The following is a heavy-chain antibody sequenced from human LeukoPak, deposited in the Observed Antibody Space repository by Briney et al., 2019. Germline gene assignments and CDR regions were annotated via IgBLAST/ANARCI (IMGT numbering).Heavy chain of an antibody. Sequence: SETLSLTCTVSGSSISSGGYYWSWIRQHPGKGLEWIGYIYYSGSTYYNPSLKSRVTISVDTSKNQFSLKLSSVTAADTAVYYCARGLCSGGSCYFPKYNWFDPWGQGTLVTVSS. D-gene: IGHD2-15*01. CDR1: GSSISSGGYY. J-gene: IGHJ5*02. CDR3: ARGLCSGGSCYFPKYNWFDP. V-gene: IGHV4-31*03. CDR2: IYYSGST.